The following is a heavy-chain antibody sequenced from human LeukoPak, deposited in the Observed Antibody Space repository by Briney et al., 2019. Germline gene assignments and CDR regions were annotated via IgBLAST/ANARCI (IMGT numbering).Heavy chain of an antibody. Sequence: GGSLRLSCAASGFTFDDYGMSWVRQAPGKGLEWVSGINWNGGSTGYADSVKGRFTISRDNAKNSLYLRMNSLRAEDTALYYCARDWGYYYDSSGYDRRAPFDYWGQGTLVTVSS. J-gene: IGHJ4*02. CDR1: GFTFDDYG. CDR3: ARDWGYYYDSSGYDRRAPFDY. CDR2: INWNGGST. V-gene: IGHV3-20*04. D-gene: IGHD3-22*01.